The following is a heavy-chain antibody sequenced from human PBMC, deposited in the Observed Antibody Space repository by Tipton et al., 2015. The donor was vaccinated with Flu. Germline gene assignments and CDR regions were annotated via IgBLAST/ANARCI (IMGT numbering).Heavy chain of an antibody. D-gene: IGHD6-19*01. CDR3: AGERRGGWPFYDAFDF. Sequence: TLSLTCTVSGGSISSGSYYWSWIRQPAGKGLEWIGRIYTSGSTNYNPSLKSRVTMSLDLFKNQISLRLSSVTAADTAVYYCAGERRGGWPFYDAFDFWGQGTTVTVSS. CDR1: GGSISSGSYY. CDR2: IYTSGST. J-gene: IGHJ3*01. V-gene: IGHV4-61*02.